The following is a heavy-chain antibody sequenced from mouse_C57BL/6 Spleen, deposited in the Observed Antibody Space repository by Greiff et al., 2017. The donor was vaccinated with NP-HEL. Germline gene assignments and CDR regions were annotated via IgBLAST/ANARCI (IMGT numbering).Heavy chain of an antibody. D-gene: IGHD4-1*01. V-gene: IGHV1-55*01. Sequence: QVQLQQPGAELVKPGASVKLSCKASGYTFTSYWITWVKQRPGQGLEWIGDIDPDSGSTNYNEKFKSKATLTVDTSSSTAYMQLSSLTSEDSAVFYCARILDKWDGFEHWGQGTTITVSS. CDR1: GYTFTSYW. J-gene: IGHJ2*01. CDR3: ARILDKWDGFEH. CDR2: IDPDSGST.